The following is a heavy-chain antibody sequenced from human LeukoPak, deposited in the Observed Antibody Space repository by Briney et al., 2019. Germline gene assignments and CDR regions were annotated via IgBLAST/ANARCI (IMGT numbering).Heavy chain of an antibody. V-gene: IGHV4-34*01. Sequence: PSETLSLTCAVYGGSFSAYYWSWIRQPPGKRLEWIGEINHSGSTNYNPSLKSRVTILLDTSKNQFSLNLSSVTAADTAVYYCASTYSSGWSDGDDAFDIWGQGTMVTVSS. J-gene: IGHJ3*02. CDR1: GGSFSAYY. D-gene: IGHD6-19*01. CDR2: INHSGST. CDR3: ASTYSSGWSDGDDAFDI.